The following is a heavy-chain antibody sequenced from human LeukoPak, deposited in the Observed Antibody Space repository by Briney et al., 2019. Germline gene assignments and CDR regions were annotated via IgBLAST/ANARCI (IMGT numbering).Heavy chain of an antibody. J-gene: IGHJ4*02. CDR3: ARALGYSYGYAVDY. CDR2: IRSSSGNI. V-gene: IGHV3-48*01. D-gene: IGHD5-18*01. Sequence: PGGSLRLSCAASGFIFSNYNMNWVRQTPGKGLEWLSYIRSSSGNIYYADSVKGRFTISGDNAKNSLYLQMNSLRAEDTAVYYCARALGYSYGYAVDYWGQGTLVTVSS. CDR1: GFIFSNYN.